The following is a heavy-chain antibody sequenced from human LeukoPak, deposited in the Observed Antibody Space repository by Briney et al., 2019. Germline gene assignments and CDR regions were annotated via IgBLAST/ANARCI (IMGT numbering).Heavy chain of an antibody. CDR1: VGTFSSYA. V-gene: IGHV1-69*04. D-gene: IGHD6-13*01. CDR3: ARDSGYSSSFPFDY. J-gene: IGHJ4*02. Sequence: SVKVSCKASVGTFSSYAISWVRQAPGQGLEWMGRIIPILGIANYAQKFQGRGTITADKATSTAYMELSSLRSEDTAVYYWARDSGYSSSFPFDYWGKGTLVTVSS. CDR2: IIPILGIA.